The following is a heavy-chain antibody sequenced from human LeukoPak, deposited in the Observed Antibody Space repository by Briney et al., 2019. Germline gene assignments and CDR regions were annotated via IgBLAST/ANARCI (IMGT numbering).Heavy chain of an antibody. J-gene: IGHJ4*02. CDR1: GFTFSIYR. V-gene: IGHV3-33*01. Sequence: GGSLRLSCGACGFTFSIYRMHWLGQAPGKGLEWVAVVWYDGSNKYYADSVKGRFTISRDNSKNTLYLQMNSLRAEDTAVYYCARDPYGSGSDVVYWGQGTLVTVSS. D-gene: IGHD3-10*01. CDR2: VWYDGSNK. CDR3: ARDPYGSGSDVVY.